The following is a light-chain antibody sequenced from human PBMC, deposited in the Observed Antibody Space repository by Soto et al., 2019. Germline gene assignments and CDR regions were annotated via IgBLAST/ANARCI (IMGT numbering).Light chain of an antibody. CDR1: SNDIGRYNL. Sequence: QSALIQPASVSGSPGQSITISCTGSSNDIGRYNLVSWYQKHPGKAPKFIIYEANKRPSGVSDRFSGSKSGNTASLTISGFQADDEADYYCCSFAGTSFVMFGGGTKLTV. CDR2: EAN. CDR3: CSFAGTSFVM. V-gene: IGLV2-23*01. J-gene: IGLJ3*02.